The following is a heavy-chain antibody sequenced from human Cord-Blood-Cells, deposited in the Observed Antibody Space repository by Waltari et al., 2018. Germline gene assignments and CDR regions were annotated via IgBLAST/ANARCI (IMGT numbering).Heavy chain of an antibody. J-gene: IGHJ5*02. Sequence: QVQLQESGPGLVQPSQTLSLTCTVSGGSISSGGYYWSWIRQHPGKGLEWIGYIYYSGSTYYTPSLKSRVTISVDTSKNQFSLKRSSVTAADTAVYYGARTQLLHWFDPWGQGTLVTVSS. CDR3: ARTQLLHWFDP. CDR2: IYYSGST. V-gene: IGHV4-31*03. D-gene: IGHD2-2*01. CDR1: GGSISSGGYY.